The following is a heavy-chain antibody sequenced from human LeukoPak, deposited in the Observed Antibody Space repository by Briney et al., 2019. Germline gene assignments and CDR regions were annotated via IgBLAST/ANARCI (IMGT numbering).Heavy chain of an antibody. V-gene: IGHV1-69*06. CDR2: IIPIFGTA. Sequence: GASVKVSCTASGGTFSSYAISWVRQAPGQGLEWMGGIIPIFGTANYAQKFQGRVTITADKSTSTAYMELSSLRSEDTAVYYCARDGGGSYGPNYYYYYGMDVWGKGTTVTVSS. CDR1: GGTFSSYA. D-gene: IGHD5-18*01. J-gene: IGHJ6*04. CDR3: ARDGGGSYGPNYYYYYGMDV.